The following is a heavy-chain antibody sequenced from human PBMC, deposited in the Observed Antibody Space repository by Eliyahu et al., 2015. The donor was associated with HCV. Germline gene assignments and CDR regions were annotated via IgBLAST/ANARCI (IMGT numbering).Heavy chain of an antibody. V-gene: IGHV3-15*01. CDR1: GFTFSKAW. J-gene: IGHJ6*03. D-gene: IGHD3-10*01. CDR2: IKRQNCWWAT. CDR3: TTGAPGGFDYYLDV. Sequence: EVQLVESGGGLVKPGGSLRLSCAASGFTFSKAWMSWVRQAPGKGLEWIGRIKRQNCWWATDYAAPVKGRFTISRDDSKSTLYLQMNSLKTEDTAVYYCTTGAPGGFDYYLDVWGQGTTVTVSS.